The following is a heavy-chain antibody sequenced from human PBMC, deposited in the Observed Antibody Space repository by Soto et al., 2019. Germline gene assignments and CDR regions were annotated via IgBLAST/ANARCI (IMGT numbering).Heavy chain of an antibody. Sequence: GASVKVSCKASGYTFTSYAMHWVRQAPGQRLEWMGWINAGNGNTKYSQKFQGRVTITRDTSASTAYMELSSLRSEDTAVYYCARSIVVVTAAAYWGPGTLVTVSS. V-gene: IGHV1-3*01. CDR1: GYTFTSYA. CDR3: ARSIVVVTAAAY. D-gene: IGHD2-21*02. CDR2: INAGNGNT. J-gene: IGHJ4*02.